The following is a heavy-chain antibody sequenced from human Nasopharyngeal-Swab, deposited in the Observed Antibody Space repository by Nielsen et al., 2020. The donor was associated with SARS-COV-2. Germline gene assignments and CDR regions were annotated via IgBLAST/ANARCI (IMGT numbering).Heavy chain of an antibody. CDR3: ARDWTRYSSSPQTWFDP. V-gene: IGHV3-33*01. Sequence: WIRQQAGQGMEWVAVIWYDGSNKYYADSVKGRFTISRDNSKNTLYLQMNSLRAEDTAVYYCARDWTRYSSSPQTWFDPWGQGTLVTVSS. J-gene: IGHJ5*02. D-gene: IGHD6-6*01. CDR2: IWYDGSNK.